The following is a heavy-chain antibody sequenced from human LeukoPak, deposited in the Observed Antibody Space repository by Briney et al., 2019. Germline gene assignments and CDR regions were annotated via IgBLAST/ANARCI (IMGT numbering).Heavy chain of an antibody. CDR2: IDYSGTA. CDR3: ARDSYSSSIRWFDS. Sequence: SETLSLTCTVSGGSISSGGYTWSWIRQLPGKGLEWIGYIDYSGTAYYNPSLKSRVTISIDTSKNQFSVKLSSVTAADTAVYYCARDSYSSSIRWFDSWGQGTLVIVSS. V-gene: IGHV4-31*03. CDR1: GGSISSGGYT. J-gene: IGHJ5*01. D-gene: IGHD6-6*01.